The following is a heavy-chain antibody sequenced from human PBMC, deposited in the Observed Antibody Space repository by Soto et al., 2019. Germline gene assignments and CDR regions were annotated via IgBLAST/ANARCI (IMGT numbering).Heavy chain of an antibody. D-gene: IGHD2-2*01. CDR1: EFTFSIYG. V-gene: IGHV3-30*18. CDR2: ISYDGSNK. J-gene: IGHJ4*02. Sequence: LSLSFAASEFTFSIYGMHLVRQAPCKGLEWVAVISYDGSNKYYADSVKGRFTISRDNSKNTLYLQMNSLRAEDTAVYYCAKGVLVVPAARDYFDYWGQGTLVTVSS. CDR3: AKGVLVVPAARDYFDY.